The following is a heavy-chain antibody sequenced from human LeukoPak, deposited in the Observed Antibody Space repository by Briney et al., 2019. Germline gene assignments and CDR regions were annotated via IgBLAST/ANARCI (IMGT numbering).Heavy chain of an antibody. Sequence: GGSLRLSCAASGFTFSSCSMNWVRQAPGKGLEWVSYISISGSTIYYADSVKGRFTISRDNAKNSLYLQMNSLRAEDTAVYYCAREGVVVSAAVDYWGQGTLVTVSS. J-gene: IGHJ4*02. CDR2: ISISGSTI. D-gene: IGHD2-2*01. CDR1: GFTFSSCS. V-gene: IGHV3-48*04. CDR3: AREGVVVSAAVDY.